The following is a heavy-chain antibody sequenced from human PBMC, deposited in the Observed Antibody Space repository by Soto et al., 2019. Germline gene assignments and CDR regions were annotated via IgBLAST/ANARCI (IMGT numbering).Heavy chain of an antibody. CDR1: GFTFSNYA. J-gene: IGHJ4*02. CDR2: ISDSGGDT. D-gene: IGHD2-15*01. CDR3: AKRGGPRLYYFHY. V-gene: IGHV3-23*01. Sequence: GGSLRLSCAASGFTFSNYAMSWVRQAPGKGLEWVSTISDSGGDTYYADSVKGRFTISRDSSKNTLYLQLNSLRAEDTAVYYSAKRGGPRLYYFHYWGQGTLVTVSS.